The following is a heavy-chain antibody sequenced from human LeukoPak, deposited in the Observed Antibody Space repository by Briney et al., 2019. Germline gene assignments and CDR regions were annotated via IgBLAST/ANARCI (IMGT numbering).Heavy chain of an antibody. J-gene: IGHJ4*02. Sequence: GGSLRLSCAASGFRFTDYAMHWVRQAPGKGLEWVSGIDWISHGIDYADSVKGRFTISRDNSKNTLYLQMNSLRAEDTAVYYCARGPSGYHNTGGQGTLVTVSS. V-gene: IGHV3-9*01. CDR2: IDWISHGI. CDR3: ARGPSGYHNT. CDR1: GFRFTDYA. D-gene: IGHD5-12*01.